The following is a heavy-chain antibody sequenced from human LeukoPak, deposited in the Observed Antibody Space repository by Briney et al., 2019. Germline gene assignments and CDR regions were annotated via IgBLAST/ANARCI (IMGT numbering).Heavy chain of an antibody. CDR2: INPSGGST. V-gene: IGHV1-46*01. CDR3: ARAGYSGTTTGAFDI. D-gene: IGHD1-26*01. J-gene: IGHJ3*02. CDR1: GYTFTSYG. Sequence: ASVKVSCKASGYTFTSYGISWVRQAPGQGLEWMGIINPSGGSTSYAQKFQGRVTMTRDTSTSTVYMELSSLRSEDTAVYYCARAGYSGTTTGAFDIWGQGTMVTVSS.